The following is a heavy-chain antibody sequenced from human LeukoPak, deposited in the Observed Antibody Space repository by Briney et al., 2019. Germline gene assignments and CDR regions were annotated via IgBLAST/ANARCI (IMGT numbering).Heavy chain of an antibody. Sequence: SQTLSLTCAVSGGSISSGGYSWSWIRQPPGKGLEWIGSIYYSGSTYYNPSLKSRVTISVDTSKNQFSLKLSSVTAADTAVYYCAREGGHLNPPGWGQGTLVTVSS. J-gene: IGHJ4*02. CDR2: IYYSGST. CDR1: GGSISSGGYS. V-gene: IGHV4-39*07. CDR3: AREGGHLNPPG. D-gene: IGHD1-14*01.